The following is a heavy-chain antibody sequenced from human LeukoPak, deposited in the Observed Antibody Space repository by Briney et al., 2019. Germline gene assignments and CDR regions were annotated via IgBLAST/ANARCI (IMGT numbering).Heavy chain of an antibody. CDR3: ARGDDFSGDY. D-gene: IGHD1-1*01. J-gene: IGHJ4*02. V-gene: IGHV3-7*04. CDR2: IHPEGNEK. CDR1: GFTFSNFW. Sequence: PGGSLRLSCAASGFTFSNFWMSWVRQAPGRWLEWVANIHPEGNEKYHVESVEGLFTISRNNIKNSLFLQMHGLRVEDTAVYYCARGDDFSGDYWGQGTLVTVSS.